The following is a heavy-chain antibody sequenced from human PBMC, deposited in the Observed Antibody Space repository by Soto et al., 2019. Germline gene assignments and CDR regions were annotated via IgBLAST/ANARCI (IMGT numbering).Heavy chain of an antibody. D-gene: IGHD3-9*01. CDR3: ARDTPYYDILTGYPWFDP. Sequence: GASVKVSCKASGYTFTSYGISWVRQAPGQGLEWMGWISAYNGNTNYAQKLQGRVTMTTDTSTSTAYMELRSLRSDDTAVYYCARDTPYYDILTGYPWFDPWGQGTLVTVSS. V-gene: IGHV1-18*04. CDR1: GYTFTSYG. CDR2: ISAYNGNT. J-gene: IGHJ5*02.